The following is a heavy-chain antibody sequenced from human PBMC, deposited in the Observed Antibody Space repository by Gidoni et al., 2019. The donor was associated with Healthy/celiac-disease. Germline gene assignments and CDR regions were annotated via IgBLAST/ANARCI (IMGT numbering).Heavy chain of an antibody. D-gene: IGHD5-12*01. CDR3: ARGLGMVATGKPKDYYYGMDV. V-gene: IGHV3-21*01. CDR1: GFPCSSYS. J-gene: IGHJ6*02. Sequence: EVQLVESGGGLVKPGGSLRLSCAASGFPCSSYSMNGDRQAPGKGLEWVSSISSSSSYIYYADSVKGRFTISRDNAKNSLYLQMNSLRADDTAVYYCARGLGMVATGKPKDYYYGMDVWGQGTTVTVSS. CDR2: ISSSSSYI.